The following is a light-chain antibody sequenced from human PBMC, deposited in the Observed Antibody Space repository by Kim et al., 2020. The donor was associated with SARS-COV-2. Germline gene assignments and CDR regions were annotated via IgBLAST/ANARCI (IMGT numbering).Light chain of an antibody. CDR2: GAS. CDR1: QSVSSN. CDR3: QQYNNWPPG. V-gene: IGKV3-15*01. Sequence: SPGESATLSCRASQSVSSNLAWYQQKPGQAPRLLIYGASTRATGIPARFSGSGSGTEFTLTISSLQSEDFAVYYCQQYNNWPPGFGGGTKVDIK. J-gene: IGKJ4*01.